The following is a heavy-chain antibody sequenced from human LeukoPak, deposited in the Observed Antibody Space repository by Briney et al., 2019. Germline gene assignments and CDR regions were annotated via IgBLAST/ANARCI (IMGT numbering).Heavy chain of an antibody. D-gene: IGHD6-25*01. Sequence: PSETLSLTCAVYGGSFSGYYWSWIRQPPGKGLEWIGEINHSGSTNYNPSLKSRVTISVDTSKNQFSLKLSSVTAADTAVYYCARAKGRLRGHWGQGTLVTVSS. J-gene: IGHJ4*02. CDR2: INHSGST. CDR3: ARAKGRLRGH. V-gene: IGHV4-34*01. CDR1: GGSFSGYY.